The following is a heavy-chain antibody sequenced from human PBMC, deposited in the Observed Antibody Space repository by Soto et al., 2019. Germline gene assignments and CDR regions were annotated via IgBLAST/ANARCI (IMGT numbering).Heavy chain of an antibody. J-gene: IGHJ3*02. CDR3: ARAEITLPAAMGGAFDI. D-gene: IGHD2-2*01. Sequence: PGGSLTLSCAASGFTFRSYSMNCVRQAPGEGLEWVASISSSSSYIYYADSVKGRFTISRDNAKNSLYLQMNSLRAEDTAVYYCARAEITLPAAMGGAFDIWGQGTMVTVSS. CDR1: GFTFRSYS. V-gene: IGHV3-21*01. CDR2: ISSSSSYI.